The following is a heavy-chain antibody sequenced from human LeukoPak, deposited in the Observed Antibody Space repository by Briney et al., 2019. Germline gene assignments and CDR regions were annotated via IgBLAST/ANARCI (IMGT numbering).Heavy chain of an antibody. CDR2: IWYDGSNK. CDR1: GFTFSSYA. V-gene: IGHV3-33*08. Sequence: GGSLRLSCAASGFTFSSYAMSWVRQAPGKGLEWVAVIWYDGSNKYYADSVKGRFTISRDNSKNTLYLQMNSLRAEDTAVYYCARDVARWELSYYFDYWGQGTLVTVSS. D-gene: IGHD1-26*01. J-gene: IGHJ4*02. CDR3: ARDVARWELSYYFDY.